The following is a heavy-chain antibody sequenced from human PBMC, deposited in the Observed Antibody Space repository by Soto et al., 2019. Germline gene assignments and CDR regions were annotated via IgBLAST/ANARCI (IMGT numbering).Heavy chain of an antibody. CDR3: ARDVLYGSGSYYKGYYYYYGMDV. Sequence: GSPRLSLRAFWLPFGDYGGHWVRQASGKGLEWVAGISYDGSNKYYADSVRGRFTISRDNSKNTLYLQMNSLRAEDTAVYYCARDVLYGSGSYYKGYYYYYGMDVWGQGTTVTVSS. D-gene: IGHD3-10*01. J-gene: IGHJ6*02. CDR2: ISYDGSNK. CDR1: WLPFGDYG. V-gene: IGHV3-30*03.